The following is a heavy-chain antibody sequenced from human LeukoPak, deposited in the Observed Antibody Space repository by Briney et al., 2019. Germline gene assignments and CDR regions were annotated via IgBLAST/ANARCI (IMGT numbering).Heavy chain of an antibody. CDR2: ISGSSGST. CDR1: GFAVSSNY. Sequence: GGSLRLSCAASGFAVSSNYMSWVRQAPGKGLEWVSGISGSSGSTDYADSVKGRFTISRDNSKNTLYLQMNSQRPEDTAVYYCAKTSRSGYYFDYWGQGTLVTVSS. V-gene: IGHV3-23*01. D-gene: IGHD5-12*01. J-gene: IGHJ4*02. CDR3: AKTSRSGYYFDY.